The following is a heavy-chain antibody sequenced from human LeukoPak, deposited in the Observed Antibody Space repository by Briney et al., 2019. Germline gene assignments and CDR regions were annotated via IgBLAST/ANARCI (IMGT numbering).Heavy chain of an antibody. CDR3: ARDRSSLYSSSWYGFDY. CDR1: GFTFSSYG. J-gene: IGHJ4*02. CDR2: TWYDGSNK. V-gene: IGHV3-33*01. Sequence: PGRSLRLSCAASGFTFSSYGMHWVRQAPGKGLEWVAVTWYDGSNKYYADSVKGRFTISRDNSKNTLYLQMNSLRAEDTAVYYCARDRSSLYSSSWYGFDYWGQGTLVTVSS. D-gene: IGHD6-13*01.